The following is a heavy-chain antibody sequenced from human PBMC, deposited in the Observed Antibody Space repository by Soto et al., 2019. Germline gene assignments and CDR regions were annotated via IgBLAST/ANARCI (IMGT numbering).Heavy chain of an antibody. J-gene: IGHJ4*02. CDR2: LSGSGGST. V-gene: IGHV3-23*01. Sequence: VQLLESGGGLVQPGGSLRLSCAASGFSFHTYATGWVRQAPGKGLEWVSSLSGSGGSTNYADSVKGRFTISRDNSKDTLYLQMNNLRAEDTAMYYCAKDLRDWGFFDYWGLGTLVTVSS. D-gene: IGHD3-16*01. CDR1: GFSFHTYA. CDR3: AKDLRDWGFFDY.